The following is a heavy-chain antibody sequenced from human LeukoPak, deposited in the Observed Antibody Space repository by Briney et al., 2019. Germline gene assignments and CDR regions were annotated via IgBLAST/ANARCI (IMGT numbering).Heavy chain of an antibody. CDR3: ASRLMVEMATYFDY. J-gene: IGHJ4*02. D-gene: IGHD5-24*01. CDR2: INPSGGST. CDR1: GYTFTSYY. V-gene: IGHV1-46*01. Sequence: PGASVKVSCKASGYTFTSYYMHWVRQAPGQGLEWMGIINPSGGSTSYAQKFQGRVTMTGDMSTSTVYMELSSLRSEDTAVYYCASRLMVEMATYFDYWGQGTLVTVSS.